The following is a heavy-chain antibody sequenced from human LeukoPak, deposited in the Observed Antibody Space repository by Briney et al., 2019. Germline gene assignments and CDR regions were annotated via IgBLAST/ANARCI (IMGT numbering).Heavy chain of an antibody. Sequence: ASVKVSCKASGYTFTDYNVHWVRQAPGQRLEWMGWISAGKGNTKYSQNFQGRVTISRDTSASTAYMELSSLRSEDTAVYYCAGIVVPAAILVFDYWGQGTLVTVSS. J-gene: IGHJ4*02. CDR1: GYTFTDYN. CDR2: ISAGKGNT. CDR3: AGIVVPAAILVFDY. V-gene: IGHV1-3*01. D-gene: IGHD2-2*01.